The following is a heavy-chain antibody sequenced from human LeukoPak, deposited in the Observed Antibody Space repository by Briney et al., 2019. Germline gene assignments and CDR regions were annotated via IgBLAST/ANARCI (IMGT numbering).Heavy chain of an antibody. D-gene: IGHD6-13*01. Sequence: GGSLRLSCAASGFTFDDYAMHWVRQAPGKGLEWVSGISWNSGSIGYADSVKGRFTIPRDNAKNSLYLQMNSLRAEDTALYYCAKEAGIAAADAFDIWGQGTMVTVSS. CDR2: ISWNSGSI. V-gene: IGHV3-9*01. CDR1: GFTFDDYA. J-gene: IGHJ3*02. CDR3: AKEAGIAAADAFDI.